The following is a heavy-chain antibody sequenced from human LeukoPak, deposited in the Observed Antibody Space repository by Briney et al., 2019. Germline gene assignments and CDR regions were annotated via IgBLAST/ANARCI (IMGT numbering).Heavy chain of an antibody. CDR3: ARDLWILGDY. V-gene: IGHV3-30-3*01. CDR1: GFTLSSYA. J-gene: IGHJ4*02. D-gene: IGHD5-18*01. Sequence: GRSLRLSCAASGFTLSSYAMHWVRQAPGKGLEWVAVISYDGSNKYYADSVKGRFTISRDNSKNTLYLQMNRLRAEDTAVYYCARDLWILGDYWGQGTLVTVSS. CDR2: ISYDGSNK.